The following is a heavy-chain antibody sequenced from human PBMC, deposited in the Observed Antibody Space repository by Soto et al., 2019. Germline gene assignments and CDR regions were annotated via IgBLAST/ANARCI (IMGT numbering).Heavy chain of an antibody. CDR3: TRGITIWNPDY. Sequence: PSETLSLTCNVSGGSVSTSAYFWGWIRQPPGKGLEWIANINYGASSYYSPSLNSRVAISVDTSKNQFSLKLNSVTATDTAVYYCTRGITIWNPDYWGQGTPVTVSS. CDR1: GGSVSTSAYF. J-gene: IGHJ4*02. D-gene: IGHD3-3*01. CDR2: INYGASS. V-gene: IGHV4-39*01.